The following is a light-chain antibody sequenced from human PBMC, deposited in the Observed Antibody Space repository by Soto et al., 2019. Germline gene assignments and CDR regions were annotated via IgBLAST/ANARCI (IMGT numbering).Light chain of an antibody. V-gene: IGKV1-6*01. CDR3: LQDYNYPRT. CDR1: QAIRDD. CDR2: AAS. Sequence: IPMTQSPSSLSASVGDRVTITCRASQAIRDDLAWYQQKPGKAPNLLIYAASTLQSGVPSRFSASGSGTDFTLTISSLQPEDFATYYCLQDYNYPRTFGQGTKVEI. J-gene: IGKJ1*01.